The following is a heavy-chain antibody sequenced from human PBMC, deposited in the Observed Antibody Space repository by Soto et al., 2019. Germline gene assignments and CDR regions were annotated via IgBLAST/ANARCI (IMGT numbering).Heavy chain of an antibody. CDR1: GYSFTSYW. D-gene: IGHD1-20*01. V-gene: IGHV5-51*01. CDR2: IYPGDSDT. Sequence: GESLKISCKGSGYSFTSYWIGWVRQMPGKGLEWMGIIYPGDSDTRYSPSFQGQVTISADKSISTAYLQWSSLKASDTAMYYCARQGPGLMNNWNDVYYFPYAFDYWGQGTLVTVSS. CDR3: ARQGPGLMNNWNDVYYFPYAFDY. J-gene: IGHJ4*02.